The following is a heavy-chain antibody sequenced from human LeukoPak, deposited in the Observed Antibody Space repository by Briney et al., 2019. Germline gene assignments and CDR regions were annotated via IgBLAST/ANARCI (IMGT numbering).Heavy chain of an antibody. CDR1: GFTFSNSG. V-gene: IGHV3-30*02. D-gene: IGHD2-2*01. CDR3: AKSLYQLRGDYYYMDV. CDR2: IRYDGSDK. J-gene: IGHJ6*03. Sequence: PGGSLRLSCAASGFTFSNSGMHWVRQAPGKGLEWVALIRYDGSDKYYADSVKGRFTISRDNSKNTLYLQMNSLRAEDTAVFYCAKSLYQLRGDYYYMDVWGKGTTVTVSS.